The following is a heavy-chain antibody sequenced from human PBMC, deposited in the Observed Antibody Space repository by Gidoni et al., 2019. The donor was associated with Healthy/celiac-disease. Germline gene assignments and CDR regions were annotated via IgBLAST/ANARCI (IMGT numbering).Heavy chain of an antibody. CDR2: IDPSDSYT. J-gene: IGHJ4*02. D-gene: IGHD6-13*01. CDR3: ARHRASSSSFDY. V-gene: IGHV5-10-1*01. CDR1: GYSFTSYW. Sequence: EVQLVQSGAEVKKPGESLRISCKGSGYSFTSYWSGWVRQMPGKGLEWMGRIDPSDSYTNYGPSFQGRVTISADKSIGTAYLQWSSLKASDTAMYYCARHRASSSSFDYWGQGTLVTVSS.